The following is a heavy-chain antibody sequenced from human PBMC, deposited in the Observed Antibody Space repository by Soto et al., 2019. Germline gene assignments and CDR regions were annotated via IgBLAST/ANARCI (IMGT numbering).Heavy chain of an antibody. CDR2: IYYSGST. CDR3: ARHVAAAGREPVFDY. CDR1: GGSISSSSYY. Sequence: SETLSLTCTVSGGSISSSSYYWSWIRQPLGKGLEWIGYIYYSGSTNYNPSLKSRVTISVDTSKNQFSLKLSSVTAADTAVYYCARHVAAAGREPVFDYWGQGTLVTVSS. D-gene: IGHD6-13*01. J-gene: IGHJ4*02. V-gene: IGHV4-61*05.